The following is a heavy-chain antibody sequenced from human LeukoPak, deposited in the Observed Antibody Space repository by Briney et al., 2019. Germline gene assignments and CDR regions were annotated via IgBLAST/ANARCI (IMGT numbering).Heavy chain of an antibody. CDR3: ARGGYYGSENDFRFDP. D-gene: IGHD3-10*01. V-gene: IGHV4-59*08. Sequence: SETLSLTCSVSGGSISSYYWSWVRQPPGRGLEWIGYIYYSGRTSYNPSLKSRVTISVDTSKNQFSLKVSSVTAADTAVYYCARGGYYGSENDFRFDPWGQGTLVTVSS. CDR2: IYYSGRT. CDR1: GGSISSYY. J-gene: IGHJ5*02.